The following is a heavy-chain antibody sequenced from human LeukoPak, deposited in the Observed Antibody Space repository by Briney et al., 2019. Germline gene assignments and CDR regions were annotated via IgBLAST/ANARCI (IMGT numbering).Heavy chain of an antibody. CDR2: INPNSGGT. D-gene: IGHD5-12*01. CDR1: GYTFTGYY. J-gene: IGHJ4*02. CDR3: ARDRHGGGIVATIDFDY. V-gene: IGHV1-2*02. Sequence: ASVKVSCKASGYTFTGYYMHWVRQAPGQGLEWMGWINPNSGGTNYAQKFQGRVSMTRDTSISTAYMELSRLRSDDTAVYYCARDRHGGGIVATIDFDYWGQGTLVTVSS.